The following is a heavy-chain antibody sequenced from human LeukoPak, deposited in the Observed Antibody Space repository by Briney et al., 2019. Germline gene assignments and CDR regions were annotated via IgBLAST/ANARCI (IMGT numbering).Heavy chain of an antibody. J-gene: IGHJ6*03. D-gene: IGHD5-24*01. V-gene: IGHV1-8*01. CDR3: ARGGDGYSYYYYYMDV. CDR1: GYTFTSYD. Sequence: ASVKLSCKASGYTFTSYDINWVRQATGQGLEWMGWMNANSGNTGYAEKFQGRVTMTRNTSISTAYMELSSLRSEDTAVYYCARGGDGYSYYYYYMDVWGKGTTVTVSS. CDR2: MNANSGNT.